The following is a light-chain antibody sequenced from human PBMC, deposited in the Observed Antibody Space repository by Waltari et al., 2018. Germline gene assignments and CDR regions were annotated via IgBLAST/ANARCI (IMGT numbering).Light chain of an antibody. CDR2: QNS. J-gene: IGLJ2*01. CDR1: NLGNNL. V-gene: IGLV3-1*01. CDR3: QAWDRGIVI. Sequence: SYELTQPPSVSVFQGQTASISCSGQNLGNNLASWYQQRPGRAPVLVISQNSQRPSEIPERISGSSSGNTATLTISETRAMDEGDYYCQAWDRGIVIFGGGTKLTVL.